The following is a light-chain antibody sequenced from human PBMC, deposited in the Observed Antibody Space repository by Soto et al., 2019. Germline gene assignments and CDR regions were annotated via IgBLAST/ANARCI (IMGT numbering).Light chain of an antibody. CDR2: GAS. CDR3: QYYGASSWT. CDR1: QSVSSSF. V-gene: IGKV3-20*01. Sequence: EIVLTQSPGTLSLSPGERATLSCRASQSVSSSFLAWYQQKPGQAPRLLIYGASTRTTVIPDRFSGGGSGSDFTLTIGRLEPEDSAVYYCQYYGASSWTFGQGTKVEIK. J-gene: IGKJ1*01.